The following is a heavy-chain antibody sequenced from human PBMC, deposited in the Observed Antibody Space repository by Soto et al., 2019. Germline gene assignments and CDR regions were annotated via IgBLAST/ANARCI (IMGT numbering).Heavy chain of an antibody. J-gene: IGHJ4*02. CDR1: GFSFSKSV. CDR2: ISSSSRTI. V-gene: IGHV3-48*01. D-gene: IGHD3-3*01. CDR3: ARTRMEWALYFDN. Sequence: GGSLKLSCEASGFSFSKSVTNELRLAPGKRLEWISYISSSSRTIYYAVSVEVRFTISRENVRNSVHLQMNSLRGEDTGVYYCARTRMEWALYFDNWGLGTLVTVSS.